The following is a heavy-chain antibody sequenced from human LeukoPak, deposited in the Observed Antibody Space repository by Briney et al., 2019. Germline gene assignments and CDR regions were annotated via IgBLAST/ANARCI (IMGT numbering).Heavy chain of an antibody. J-gene: IGHJ4*02. D-gene: IGHD6-19*01. CDR1: EFTFSSYA. V-gene: IGHV3-23*01. CDR2: ISGSGGST. CDR3: AKSPTIAVAGTEIDY. Sequence: GGSLRLSCAASEFTFSSYAMSWVRQAPGKGLEWVSAISGSGGSTYYADSVKGRFTISRDNSKNTLYLQMNSLRAEDTAVYYCAKSPTIAVAGTEIDYWGQGTLVTVSS.